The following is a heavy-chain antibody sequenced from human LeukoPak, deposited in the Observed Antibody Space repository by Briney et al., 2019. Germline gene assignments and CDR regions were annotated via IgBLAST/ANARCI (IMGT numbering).Heavy chain of an antibody. Sequence: GGSLRLSCAASGFTFSSYAMHWVRQAPGKGLEYVSGINSNGGGTYYANSVKGRFTISRDNSKNTLYLQMAGLRAEDMAVYYCARGTVSSGTRRSNFDYWGQGTLVTVSS. CDR1: GFTFSSYA. CDR2: INSNGGGT. CDR3: ARGTVSSGTRRSNFDY. D-gene: IGHD1-1*01. V-gene: IGHV3-64*01. J-gene: IGHJ4*02.